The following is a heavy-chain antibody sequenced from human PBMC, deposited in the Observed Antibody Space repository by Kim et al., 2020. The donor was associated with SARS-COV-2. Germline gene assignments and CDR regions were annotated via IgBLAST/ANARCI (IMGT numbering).Heavy chain of an antibody. Sequence: GGSLRLSCTASGFTFDGYGMYWVRQAPGKGLEWVSGISWNSGNIDYADSVKGRFTISRDNAKSSLYLQMNSLRPEDTACYYCARGRTSYYSYSMDVWGQGTTVTVSS. J-gene: IGHJ6*02. CDR3: ARGRTSYYSYSMDV. CDR1: GFTFDGYG. V-gene: IGHV3-9*01. CDR2: ISWNSGNI.